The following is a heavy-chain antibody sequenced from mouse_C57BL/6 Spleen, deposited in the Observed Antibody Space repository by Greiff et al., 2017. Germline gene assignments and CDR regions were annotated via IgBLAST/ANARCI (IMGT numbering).Heavy chain of an antibody. V-gene: IGHV1-61*01. D-gene: IGHD3-2*02. J-gene: IGHJ2*01. CDR3: ARRSSGYGY. CDR1: GYTFTSYW. Sequence: VQLQQPGAELVRPGSSVKLSCKASGYTFTSYWMDWVKQRPGQGLEWIGNIYPSDSETHYNQKFKDKATLTVDKSSSTAYMQLSSLTSEDSAVYYCARRSSGYGYWGQGTTRTVAS. CDR2: IYPSDSET.